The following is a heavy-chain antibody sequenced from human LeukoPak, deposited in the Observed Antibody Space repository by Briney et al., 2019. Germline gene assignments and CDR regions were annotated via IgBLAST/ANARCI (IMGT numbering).Heavy chain of an antibody. CDR3: ARDPDY. J-gene: IGHJ4*02. CDR1: GFTFSSYA. V-gene: IGHV3-30-3*01. CDR2: ISYDGSNK. Sequence: QTGGSLRLSCAASGFTFSSYAMHWVRQAPGKGLEWVAVISYDGSNKYYADSVKGRFTISRDNSKNTLYLQMNSLRAEDTAVYYCARDPDYWGQGTLVTVSS.